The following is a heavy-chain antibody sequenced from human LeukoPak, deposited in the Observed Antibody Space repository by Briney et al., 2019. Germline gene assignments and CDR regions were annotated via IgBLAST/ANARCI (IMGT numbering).Heavy chain of an antibody. Sequence: PSETLSLTWTVAGGSLSRSSYYCGWILQPPGNGLDWFGSIYYSGSTYYNPSLKRRATISVDTSKNHFSLKVSSVTAADTAVYYCARRAYYDILTGYIDYWGQGTLVTVSS. CDR1: GGSLSRSSYY. V-gene: IGHV4-39*02. J-gene: IGHJ4*02. CDR2: IYYSGST. D-gene: IGHD3-9*01. CDR3: ARRAYYDILTGYIDY.